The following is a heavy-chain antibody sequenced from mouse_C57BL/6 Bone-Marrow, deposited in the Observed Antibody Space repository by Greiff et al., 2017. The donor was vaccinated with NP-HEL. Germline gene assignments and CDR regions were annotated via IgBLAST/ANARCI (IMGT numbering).Heavy chain of an antibody. J-gene: IGHJ4*01. CDR1: GYSFTDYN. V-gene: IGHV1-39*01. CDR3: ARGGYFLYYYAMDY. Sequence: VQLQQSGPELVKPGASVKISCKASGYSFTDYNMNWVKQSNGKSLEWIGVINPNYGTTSSNQKFKGKATLTVDQSSSTAYMQLNSLTSEDSAVYYCARGGYFLYYYAMDYWGQGTSVTVSS. CDR2: INPNYGTT. D-gene: IGHD2-3*01.